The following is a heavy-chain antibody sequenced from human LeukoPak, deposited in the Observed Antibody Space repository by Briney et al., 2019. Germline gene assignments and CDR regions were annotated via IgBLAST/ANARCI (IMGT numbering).Heavy chain of an antibody. CDR2: MNPNSGNT. CDR3: ASRLYCSNTRCRNFPFAY. D-gene: IGHD2-2*01. V-gene: IGHV1-8*01. J-gene: IGHJ4*02. Sequence: ASVKVSCKASGYTFTSYDINWVRQATGQGLEWMGWMNPNSGNTGYAQKFQGRVTMTRYTSISTAYMELSSLRSEDTAIYYCASRLYCSNTRCRNFPFAYWGQGTLVTVSS. CDR1: GYTFTSYD.